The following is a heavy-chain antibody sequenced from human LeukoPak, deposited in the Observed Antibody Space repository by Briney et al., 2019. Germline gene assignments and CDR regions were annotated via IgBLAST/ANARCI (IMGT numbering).Heavy chain of an antibody. CDR3: ARGYTSNNWFDP. D-gene: IGHD2-2*02. Sequence: SETLSLTCAVYGGSFSGYYWSWIRQPPGKGLEWIGEINHSGSTNYNPSLKSRVTISVDTSKNQSSLKLSSVTAADTAVYYCARGYTSNNWFDPWGQGTLVTVSS. CDR1: GGSFSGYY. V-gene: IGHV4-34*01. CDR2: INHSGST. J-gene: IGHJ5*02.